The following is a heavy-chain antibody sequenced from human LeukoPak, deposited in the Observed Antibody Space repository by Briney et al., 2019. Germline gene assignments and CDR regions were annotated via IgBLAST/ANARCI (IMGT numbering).Heavy chain of an antibody. CDR2: ISSSGSTI. CDR1: GFTFSSYS. CDR3: ARVSSGDCSSTSCYYYYYFYMDV. V-gene: IGHV3-48*04. Sequence: GGSLRLSCGASGFTFSSYSMSWIRQAPRKGLEWVSYISSSGSTIYYADSVKGRFTISRDNAKNSLYLQMNSLRAEDTAVYYCARVSSGDCSSTSCYYYYYFYMDVWGKGTTVTVSS. D-gene: IGHD2-2*01. J-gene: IGHJ6*03.